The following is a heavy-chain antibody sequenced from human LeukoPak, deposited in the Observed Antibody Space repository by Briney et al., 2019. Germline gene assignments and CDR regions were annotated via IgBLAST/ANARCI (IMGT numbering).Heavy chain of an antibody. CDR2: IIPIFGTA. Sequence: GASVKASCKASGGTFSSYAISWVRQAPGQGLEWMGRIIPIFGTANYAQKIQGRVTITTDESTSTAYMELSSLRSEDTAVYYCARDPLVRNHPDWFDPWGQGALVTVSS. V-gene: IGHV1-69*05. CDR1: GGTFSSYA. D-gene: IGHD3-10*01. CDR3: ARDPLVRNHPDWFDP. J-gene: IGHJ5*02.